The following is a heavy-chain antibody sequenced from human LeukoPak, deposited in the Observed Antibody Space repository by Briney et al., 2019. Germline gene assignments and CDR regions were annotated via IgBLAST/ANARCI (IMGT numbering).Heavy chain of an antibody. CDR2: IIPIFGTA. J-gene: IGHJ4*02. CDR1: GGTFSGYA. D-gene: IGHD3-16*02. CDR3: ARDSGPYYDYVWGSYPDY. Sequence: GASVKVSCKASGGTFSGYAISWVRQAPGQGLEWMGRIIPIFGTANYAQKFQGRVTITTDESTSTACMELSSLRSEDTAVYYCARDSGPYYDYVWGSYPDYWGQGTLVTVSS. V-gene: IGHV1-69*05.